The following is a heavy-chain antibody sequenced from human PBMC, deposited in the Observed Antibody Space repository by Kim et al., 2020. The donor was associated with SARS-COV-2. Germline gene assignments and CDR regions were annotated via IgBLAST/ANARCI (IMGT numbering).Heavy chain of an antibody. Sequence: GGSLRLSCAASGFTFGDYAMHWVRQVPGKGLEWVSGITWNSRSIGYADSVKGRFTISRDNAKKSLYLQMSSLRAEDTALYYCAKDAVQRYDYVWGSPDYWGRGILVTVS. CDR3: AKDAVQRYDYVWGSPDY. V-gene: IGHV3-9*01. CDR2: ITWNSRSI. D-gene: IGHD3-16*01. CDR1: GFTFGDYA. J-gene: IGHJ4*02.